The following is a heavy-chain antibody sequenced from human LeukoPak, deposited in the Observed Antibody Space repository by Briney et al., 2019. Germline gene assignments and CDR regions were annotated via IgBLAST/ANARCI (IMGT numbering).Heavy chain of an antibody. V-gene: IGHV3-53*01. D-gene: IGHD3-9*01. J-gene: IGHJ4*02. CDR1: GFTVGSNY. CDR2: IYSGGST. CDR3: ARGRYFDWLFFDY. Sequence: PGGSLRLSCAASGFTVGSNYMSWVRQAPGKGLEWVSVIYSGGSTYYADSVKGRFTISIDNSKNTLYLQRNSLRAEDTAVYYCARGRYFDWLFFDYWGQGTLVTVSS.